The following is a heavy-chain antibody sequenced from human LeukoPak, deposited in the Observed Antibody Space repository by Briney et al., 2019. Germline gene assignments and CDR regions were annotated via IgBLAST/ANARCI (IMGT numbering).Heavy chain of an antibody. Sequence: PGGSLRLSCAASGFTFSSYGMHWVRQAPGKGLEWVAVISYDGSNKYYADSVKGRFTISRDNSKNTLYMQMSSLRAEDTAVYYCAAGIDYWGQGTLVTVSS. CDR2: ISYDGSNK. CDR1: GFTFSSYG. J-gene: IGHJ4*02. D-gene: IGHD3-10*01. V-gene: IGHV3-30*03. CDR3: AAGIDY.